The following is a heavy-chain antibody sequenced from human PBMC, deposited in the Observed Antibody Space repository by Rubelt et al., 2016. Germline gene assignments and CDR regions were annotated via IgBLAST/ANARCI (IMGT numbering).Heavy chain of an antibody. CDR2: ISWNSGSI. Sequence: GGGLVQPGRSLRLSCAASGFTLDDYAMHWVRQAPGKGLEWVSGISWNSGSIGYADSVKGRFTISRDNAKNSLYLQMNSLRAEDTAVYYCVRDTTYYGMDVWGQGTTVIVS. J-gene: IGHJ6*02. CDR1: GFTLDDYA. CDR3: VRDTTYYGMDV. V-gene: IGHV3-9*01.